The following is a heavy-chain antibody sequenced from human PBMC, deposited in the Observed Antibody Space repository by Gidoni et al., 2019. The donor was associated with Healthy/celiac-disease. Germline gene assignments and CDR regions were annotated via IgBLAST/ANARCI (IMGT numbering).Heavy chain of an antibody. CDR3: ARQSLELRPSWFDP. V-gene: IGHV4-39*01. J-gene: IGHJ5*02. Sequence: QLQLLDSVPGLVKPSETLSLTRTVSGCSIRCICYYWGWIRQPPGKGLEWIGSIYYSGSTYYSPSRKSRVTISVDTSKNQFSLKLSSVTAADTAVYYCARQSLELRPSWFDPWGQGTLVTVSS. CDR2: IYYSGST. D-gene: IGHD1-7*01. CDR1: GCSIRCICYY.